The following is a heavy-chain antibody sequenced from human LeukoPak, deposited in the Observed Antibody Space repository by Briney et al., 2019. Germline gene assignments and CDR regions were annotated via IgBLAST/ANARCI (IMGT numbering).Heavy chain of an antibody. CDR1: GGSISSYY. D-gene: IGHD3-22*01. CDR2: IYYSGSA. V-gene: IGHV4-59*01. CDR3: ARGSVYDGSTFDI. Sequence: SETLSLTCTVSGGSISSYYWSWIRQPPGKGLEWIGYIYYSGSANYNPSLKSRVTISVDTSKNQFSLKLSSVTAADTAVYYCARGSVYDGSTFDIWGEGTMVTVSS. J-gene: IGHJ3*02.